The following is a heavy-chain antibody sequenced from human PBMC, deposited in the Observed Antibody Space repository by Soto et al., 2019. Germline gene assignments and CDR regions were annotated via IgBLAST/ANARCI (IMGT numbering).Heavy chain of an antibody. V-gene: IGHV1-24*01. J-gene: IGHJ5*02. CDR2: FDPEDGET. D-gene: IGHD3-10*01. CDR3: ACMVRGVIAGNNWFDP. Sequence: QVQLVQSGAEVKKPGASVKVSCKVSGYTLTELSMHWVRQAPGKGLEWMGGFDPEDGETIYAQKFQGRVTMTEDTSTDTAYMELSSLRSEDTAVYHCACMVRGVIAGNNWFDPWGQGTLVTVSS. CDR1: GYTLTELS.